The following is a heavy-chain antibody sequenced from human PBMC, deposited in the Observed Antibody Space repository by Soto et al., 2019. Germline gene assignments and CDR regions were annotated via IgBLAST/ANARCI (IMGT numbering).Heavy chain of an antibody. CDR2: ISSRSSLT. CDR1: GFTFSDYY. V-gene: IGHV3-11*06. Sequence: QVELVESGGGLVKPGGSLRLSCAASGFTFSDYYMNWLRQSPGKGLEWLSYISSRSSLTYYEDSVKGRLTISRDNAKISLYLEMNSMRAEDTGLYYCARFPYNWNDGIFWHFDLWGRGTLVTVSS. CDR3: ARFPYNWNDGIFWHFDL. J-gene: IGHJ2*01. D-gene: IGHD1-20*01.